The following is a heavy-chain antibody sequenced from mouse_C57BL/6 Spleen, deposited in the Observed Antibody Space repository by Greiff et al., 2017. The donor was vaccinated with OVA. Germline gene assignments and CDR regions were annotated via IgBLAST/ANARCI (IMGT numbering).Heavy chain of an antibody. Sequence: EVQVVESGGGLVQPKGSLKLSCAASGFSFNTYAMNWVRQAPGKGLEWVARIRSKSNNYATYYADSVKDRFTISRDDSESMLYLQMNNLKTEDTARYYCVRLYGNYLHWDFDVWGTGTTVTVSS. J-gene: IGHJ1*03. CDR2: IRSKSNNYAT. CDR3: VRLYGNYLHWDFDV. V-gene: IGHV10-1*01. D-gene: IGHD2-1*01. CDR1: GFSFNTYA.